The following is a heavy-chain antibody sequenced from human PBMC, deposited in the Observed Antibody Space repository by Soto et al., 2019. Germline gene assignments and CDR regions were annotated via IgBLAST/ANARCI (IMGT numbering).Heavy chain of an antibody. Sequence: PGGSLRLSCAASGFTFSTYSINWVRQAPGKGLEWISYISDNSSVIYYADAVKRRFTISRDNAKNSLYLQMNSLRDEDTAVYYCARDRDAYCSKGICSGPYFDYWGQGTQVTVPS. CDR2: ISDNSSVI. CDR3: ARDRDAYCSKGICSGPYFDY. J-gene: IGHJ4*02. D-gene: IGHD2-8*01. CDR1: GFTFSTYS. V-gene: IGHV3-48*02.